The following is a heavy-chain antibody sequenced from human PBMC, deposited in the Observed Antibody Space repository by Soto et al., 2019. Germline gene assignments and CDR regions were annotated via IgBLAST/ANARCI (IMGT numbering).Heavy chain of an antibody. CDR1: GGTFSSYA. CDR3: AREYGRDGYI. Sequence: SVEVFCKASGGTFSSYAISWVRQAPGQGLEWMGGIIPIFGTANYAQKFQGRVTITADESTSTAYMELSSLRTEDTAVYYCAREYGRDGYIWGQGTLVTVSS. D-gene: IGHD5-12*01. V-gene: IGHV1-69*13. J-gene: IGHJ4*02. CDR2: IIPIFGTA.